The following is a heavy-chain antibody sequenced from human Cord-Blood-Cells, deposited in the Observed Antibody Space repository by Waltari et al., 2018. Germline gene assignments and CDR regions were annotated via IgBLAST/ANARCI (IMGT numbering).Heavy chain of an antibody. V-gene: IGHV4-39*01. J-gene: IGHJ6*02. CDR1: GGSISSSSYY. CDR2: IYYSGGT. Sequence: QLQLQESGPGLVKPSETLSLTCTVSGGSISSSSYYWGWIRQPPGKGLEWIGSIYYSGGTNYNPSLKSRVTISVDTSKNQFSLKLSSVTAADTAVYYCARRDSSSWYYYYYGMDVWGQGTTVTVSS. CDR3: ARRDSSSWYYYYYGMDV. D-gene: IGHD6-13*01.